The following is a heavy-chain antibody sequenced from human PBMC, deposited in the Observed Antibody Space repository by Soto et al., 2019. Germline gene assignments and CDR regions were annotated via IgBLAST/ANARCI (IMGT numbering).Heavy chain of an antibody. CDR2: IYHSGST. CDR1: GGSISSSNW. V-gene: IGHV4-4*02. Sequence: PSETLSLTCAVSGGSISSSNWWSWVRQPPGKGLEWIGEIYHSGSTNYNPSLKSRVTISVDKSKNQFSLKLSSVTAADTAVYYCASVVDDNSGYYYVEGAWFDYWGQGILVTVSS. J-gene: IGHJ4*02. CDR3: ASVVDDNSGYYYVEGAWFDY. D-gene: IGHD3-22*01.